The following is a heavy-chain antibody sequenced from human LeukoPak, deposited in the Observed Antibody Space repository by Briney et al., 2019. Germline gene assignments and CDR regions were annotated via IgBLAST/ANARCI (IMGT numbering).Heavy chain of an antibody. CDR3: AKDGGLWVSAHWGDS. Sequence: GGSLRLSCAASGFTFSSYTMSWVRQAPGKGLEWVSTIATSDGSTYYADSVKGRFTVSRDNSKNTLFLQMNSLRAEDTAVYYCAKDGGLWVSAHWGDSWGRGTLVTVSS. CDR1: GFTFSSYT. J-gene: IGHJ4*02. V-gene: IGHV3-23*01. D-gene: IGHD7-27*01. CDR2: IATSDGST.